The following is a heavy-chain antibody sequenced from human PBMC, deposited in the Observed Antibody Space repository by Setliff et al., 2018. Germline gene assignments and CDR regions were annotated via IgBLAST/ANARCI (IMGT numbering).Heavy chain of an antibody. D-gene: IGHD2-21*01. V-gene: IGHV4-34*01. CDR3: AREFVVISFVKNIHHHYGMDV. CDR1: GDSFSDYY. Sequence: SETLSLTCAVYGDSFSDYYWSWIRQPPGKGLEWIEEINHRGSTNYSPSLKGRVTISADTSTNHFSLKLTSVTAADTAVYYCAREFVVISFVKNIHHHYGMDVWGQGTTVTVSS. J-gene: IGHJ6*02. CDR2: INHRGST.